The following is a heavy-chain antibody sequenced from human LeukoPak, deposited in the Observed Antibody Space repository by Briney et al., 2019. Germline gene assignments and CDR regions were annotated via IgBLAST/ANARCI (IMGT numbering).Heavy chain of an antibody. CDR3: VRHNYGYDY. D-gene: IGHD5-18*01. CDR1: GFTFNRYW. V-gene: IGHV3-74*01. J-gene: IGHJ4*02. Sequence: GGSLRLSCAASGFTFNRYWMHWVRQAPGEGPVWVAHILNDGGSTSYADSVKGRFTISRDNAKNTLSLQMNSLRAEDTAVYYCVRHNYGYDYWGQGTPVTVSS. CDR2: ILNDGGST.